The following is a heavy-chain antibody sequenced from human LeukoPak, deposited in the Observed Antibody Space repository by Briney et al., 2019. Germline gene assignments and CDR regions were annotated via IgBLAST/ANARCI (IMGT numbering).Heavy chain of an antibody. V-gene: IGHV4-31*03. D-gene: IGHD3-22*01. CDR2: IYYSGST. CDR3: ARMNYYDSSGYKYNWFDH. J-gene: IGHJ5*02. Sequence: PSQTLSLTCTVSGGSISSGGYYWSWIRQHPGKGLEWIGYIYYSGSTYYNTSLKSRVTISVDTSKNQFSLKMRSVTAADTAVYYCARMNYYDSSGYKYNWFDHWGQGTLVTVSS. CDR1: GGSISSGGYY.